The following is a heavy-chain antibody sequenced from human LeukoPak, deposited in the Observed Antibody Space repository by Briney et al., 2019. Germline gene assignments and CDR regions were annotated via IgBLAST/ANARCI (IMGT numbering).Heavy chain of an antibody. V-gene: IGHV4-39*07. CDR1: GGSISSSSYY. CDR3: ARDLGWQQTRRDY. Sequence: PSETLSLTCTVSGGSISSSSYYWGWIRQPPGKGLEWIGSIYYSGSTYYNPSLKSRVTISVDTSKNQFSLKLSSVTAADTAVYYCARDLGWQQTRRDYWGQGTLVTVSS. CDR2: IYYSGST. D-gene: IGHD6-13*01. J-gene: IGHJ4*02.